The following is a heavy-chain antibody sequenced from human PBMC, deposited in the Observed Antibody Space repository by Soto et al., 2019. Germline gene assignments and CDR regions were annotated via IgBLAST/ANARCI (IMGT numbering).Heavy chain of an antibody. D-gene: IGHD3-9*01. J-gene: IGHJ5*02. CDR3: ARGSLRYFAP. Sequence: SETLSLTCAVYGGSFSGYYWSWIRQPPGKGLEWIGEINHSGSTNYNPSLKSRVTISVDTSKNQFSLKLSSVTAADTAVYYCARGSLRYFAPWGQGTLVTVSS. V-gene: IGHV4-34*01. CDR2: INHSGST. CDR1: GGSFSGYY.